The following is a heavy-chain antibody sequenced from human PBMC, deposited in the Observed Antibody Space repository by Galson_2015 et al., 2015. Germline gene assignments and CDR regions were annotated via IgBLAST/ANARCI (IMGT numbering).Heavy chain of an antibody. D-gene: IGHD6-13*01. CDR3: ARGLISLAAAGTGAFDI. CDR2: INHSGST. V-gene: IGHV4-34*01. Sequence: SETLSLTCAVYGGSFSGYYWSWIRQPPGKGLEWIGEINHSGSTNYNPSLKSRVTISVDTSKNQFSLKLSSVTAADTAVYYCARGLISLAAAGTGAFDIWGQGTMVTVSS. CDR1: GGSFSGYY. J-gene: IGHJ3*02.